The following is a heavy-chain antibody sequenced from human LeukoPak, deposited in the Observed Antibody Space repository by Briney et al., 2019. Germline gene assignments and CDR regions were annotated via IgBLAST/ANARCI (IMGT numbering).Heavy chain of an antibody. D-gene: IGHD6-19*01. J-gene: IGHJ3*02. Sequence: GGSLRLSCAASGFTFSSYAMHWVRQAPGKGLEWVAVISYDGSNKYYADSVKGRFTISRDNSKNTLYLQMNSLRAEDTAVYYCARSIAVAGTAPDAFDIWGQGTMVTVSS. CDR1: GFTFSSYA. CDR3: ARSIAVAGTAPDAFDI. V-gene: IGHV3-30-3*01. CDR2: ISYDGSNK.